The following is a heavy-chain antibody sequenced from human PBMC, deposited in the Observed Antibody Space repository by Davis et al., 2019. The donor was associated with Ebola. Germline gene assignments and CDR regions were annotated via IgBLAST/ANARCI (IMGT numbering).Heavy chain of an antibody. CDR3: ARDQQLFF. Sequence: AASVKISCAASGFTFSSYEMNWVRQAPGKGLEWVSTISGSSLSTYYADSVKGRFIISRDNSKNTLHLQMNSLRVDDTAVYYCARDQQLFFWGQGTLVTVSS. D-gene: IGHD1-1*01. CDR2: ISGSSLST. J-gene: IGHJ1*01. V-gene: IGHV3-23*01. CDR1: GFTFSSYE.